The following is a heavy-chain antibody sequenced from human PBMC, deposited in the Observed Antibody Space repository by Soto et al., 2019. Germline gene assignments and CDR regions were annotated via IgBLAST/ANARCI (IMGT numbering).Heavy chain of an antibody. CDR2: IYYSGST. Sequence: PSETLSLTCTVSGGSISSGGDYWSWIRQHPGKGLEWIGYIYYSGSTYYNPSLKSRVTISVDTSKNQFSLKLSSVTAADTAVYYCARYYDILTGYHHRFDYWGQGTLVTVSS. CDR3: ARYYDILTGYHHRFDY. J-gene: IGHJ4*02. D-gene: IGHD3-9*01. CDR1: GGSISSGGDY. V-gene: IGHV4-31*03.